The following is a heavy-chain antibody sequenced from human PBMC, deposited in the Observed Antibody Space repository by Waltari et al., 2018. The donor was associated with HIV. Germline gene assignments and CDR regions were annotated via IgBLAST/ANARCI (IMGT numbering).Heavy chain of an antibody. Sequence: QVRLVQSAAEVKESGSSVKVSCKASGGNINDYAFSWVRQAPGQGLEWMGGIHPGLVGSTNYAQKFQDTVTITADTSTNTVYMALSSLRSDDTALYYCARDHGGGAAAGGPPYQYYLDVWGQGTSVTVSS. CDR2: IHPGLVGST. J-gene: IGHJ6*02. D-gene: IGHD3-16*01. CDR1: GGNINDYA. V-gene: IGHV1-69*06. CDR3: ARDHGGGAAAGGPPYQYYLDV.